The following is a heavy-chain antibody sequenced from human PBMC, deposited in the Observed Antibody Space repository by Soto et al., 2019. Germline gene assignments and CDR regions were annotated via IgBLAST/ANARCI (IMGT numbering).Heavy chain of an antibody. D-gene: IGHD6-19*01. CDR3: AKDGARIAVAGYYFDY. Sequence: GGSLRLSCAASGFTFSSYAMSWVRQAPGEGLEWVSAISGSGGSTYYADSVKGRFTISRDNSKNTLYLQMNSLRAEDTAVYYCAKDGARIAVAGYYFDYWGQGTLVTVSS. CDR2: ISGSGGST. V-gene: IGHV3-23*01. J-gene: IGHJ4*02. CDR1: GFTFSSYA.